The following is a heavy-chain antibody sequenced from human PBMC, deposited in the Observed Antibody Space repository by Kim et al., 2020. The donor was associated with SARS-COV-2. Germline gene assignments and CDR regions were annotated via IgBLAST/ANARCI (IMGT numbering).Heavy chain of an antibody. J-gene: IGHJ4*02. CDR2: ISSSGSTI. Sequence: GGSLRLSCAASGFTFSGYSMNWVRQAPGKGLEWVSYISSSGSTIYYADSVKGRFTISRDNAKNSLYLQMNSLRDEDTAIYYCARPGYGSGSYGYWGQVTLVTVSS. CDR3: ARPGYGSGSYGY. CDR1: GFTFSGYS. V-gene: IGHV3-48*02. D-gene: IGHD3-10*01.